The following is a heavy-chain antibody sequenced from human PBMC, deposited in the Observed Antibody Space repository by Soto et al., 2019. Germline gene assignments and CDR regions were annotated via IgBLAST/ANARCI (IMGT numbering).Heavy chain of an antibody. CDR3: ARAKVYSGYVGWFDP. Sequence: QVQLQESGPGLVKPSETLSLTCTVSGDSISSYYWIWIRQPPGKGLEWIGYIYYSGSTNYKPSLKSRVTMSVDTSKNQFSLKLSSVTAAVTAVYYCARAKVYSGYVGWFDPWGQGTLVTVSS. D-gene: IGHD3-22*01. CDR1: GDSISSYY. V-gene: IGHV4-59*01. J-gene: IGHJ5*02. CDR2: IYYSGST.